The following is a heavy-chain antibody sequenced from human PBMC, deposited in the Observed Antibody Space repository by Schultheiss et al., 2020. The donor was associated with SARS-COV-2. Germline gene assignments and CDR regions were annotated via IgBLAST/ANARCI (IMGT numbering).Heavy chain of an antibody. Sequence: SETLSLTCTVSGGSISSSSYYWGWIRQPPGKGLEWIGSIYYSGSTNYNPSLKSRVTISVDTSKNQFSLKLSSVTAADTAVYYCAREFGMVATRRYYYYMDVWGKGTTVTVSS. CDR1: GGSISSSSYY. CDR2: IYYSGST. J-gene: IGHJ6*03. V-gene: IGHV4-39*07. D-gene: IGHD5-12*01. CDR3: AREFGMVATRRYYYYMDV.